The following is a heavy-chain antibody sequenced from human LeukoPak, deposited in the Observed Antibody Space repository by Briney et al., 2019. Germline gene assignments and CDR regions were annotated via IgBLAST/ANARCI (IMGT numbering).Heavy chain of an antibody. Sequence: SQTLSLTCAISGDSVFSNSAAWNWIRQSPSRGLEWLGRTYYRSKWYNDYAVSVKSRITINPDTSKNQFSLQLNSVTPEDTAVYYCARDTRITIFGVVGWFDPWGQGTLVTVSS. V-gene: IGHV6-1*01. CDR1: GDSVFSNSAA. J-gene: IGHJ5*02. D-gene: IGHD3-3*01. CDR2: TYYRSKWYN. CDR3: ARDTRITIFGVVGWFDP.